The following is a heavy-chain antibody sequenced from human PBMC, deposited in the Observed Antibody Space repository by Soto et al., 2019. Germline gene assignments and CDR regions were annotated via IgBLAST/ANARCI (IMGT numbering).Heavy chain of an antibody. CDR2: ISYDGSNK. Sequence: GGSLRLSCAASGFTFSSYGMHWVRQAPGKGLEWVAVISYDGSNKYYADSVKGRFTISRDNSKNTLYLQMNSLRAEDTAVYYCAKDFLGAVAGTGNWFDPWGQGTLVTVSS. J-gene: IGHJ5*02. CDR1: GFTFSSYG. CDR3: AKDFLGAVAGTGNWFDP. D-gene: IGHD6-19*01. V-gene: IGHV3-30*18.